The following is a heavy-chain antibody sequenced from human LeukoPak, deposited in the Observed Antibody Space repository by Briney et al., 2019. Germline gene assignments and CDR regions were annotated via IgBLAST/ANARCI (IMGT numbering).Heavy chain of an antibody. D-gene: IGHD3-9*01. CDR2: INPNSGGT. Sequence: ASVKVSCKASGGTFSSYAISWVRQAPGQGLEWMGRINPNSGGTNYAQKFQGRVTMTRDTSISTAYMELSRLRSDDTAVYYCARVNIYDILTGYDDYWGQGTLVTVSS. J-gene: IGHJ4*02. V-gene: IGHV1-2*06. CDR1: GGTFSSYA. CDR3: ARVNIYDILTGYDDY.